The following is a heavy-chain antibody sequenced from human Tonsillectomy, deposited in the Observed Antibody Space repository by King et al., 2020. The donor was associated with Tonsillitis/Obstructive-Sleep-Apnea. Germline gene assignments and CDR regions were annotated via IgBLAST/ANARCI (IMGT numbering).Heavy chain of an antibody. J-gene: IGHJ6*03. CDR1: GFSLSTSGVG. CDR3: THSVRIWFGDPKNYSYYMDV. Sequence: HITLKESGPTLVKPTQTLTLTCTFSGFSLSTSGVGVGWIRQPPGKALEWLALIYWDDDKRYSPSLKSRLTITKDTSKNQVVLTMTNMDHVNTATYYCTHSVRIWFGDPKNYSYYMDVWGKGTTVTVSS. CDR2: IYWDDDK. D-gene: IGHD3-10*01. V-gene: IGHV2-5*02.